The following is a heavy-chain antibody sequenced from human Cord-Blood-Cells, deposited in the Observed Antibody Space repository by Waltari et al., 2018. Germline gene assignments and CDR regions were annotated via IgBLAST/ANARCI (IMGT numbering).Heavy chain of an antibody. Sequence: QVQLQESGPGLVKPSETLSLTCTVSGGSLRSYYWSWIRQPAGKGLEWIGRIYTSGSTNYNPSLKSRVTMSVDTSKNQFSLKLSSVTAADTAVYYCARDSDSSSWYWFDPWGQGTLVTVSS. CDR1: GGSLRSYY. V-gene: IGHV4-4*07. CDR3: ARDSDSSSWYWFDP. CDR2: IYTSGST. D-gene: IGHD6-13*01. J-gene: IGHJ5*02.